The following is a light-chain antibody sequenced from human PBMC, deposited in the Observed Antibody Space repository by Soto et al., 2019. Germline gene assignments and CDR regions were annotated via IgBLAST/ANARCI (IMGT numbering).Light chain of an antibody. Sequence: QSVLTQPPSVSEAPRQRVTISCSGSASNIGNNAVNWYQQLPGTAPKLLIASVNQRPSGVPDRFSGSQSGTSASLAISGLRSEDEAEYYCAAWDDGLYVFGTGTKLTVL. V-gene: IGLV1-36*01. CDR1: ASNIGNNA. J-gene: IGLJ1*01. CDR3: AAWDDGLYV. CDR2: SVN.